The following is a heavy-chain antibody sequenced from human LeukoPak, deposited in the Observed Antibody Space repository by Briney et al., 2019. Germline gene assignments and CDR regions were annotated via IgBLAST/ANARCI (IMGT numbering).Heavy chain of an antibody. CDR3: ARDLYGVDEADY. CDR1: GFTFDDYG. J-gene: IGHJ4*02. D-gene: IGHD5/OR15-5a*01. Sequence: GSLRLSCAASGFTFDDYGMSWVRQAPGKGLEWVSGINWNGGSTGYADSVKGRFTISRDNAKNSLYLQMNRLRAEDTALYYCARDLYGVDEADYWGQGTLVTVSS. V-gene: IGHV3-20*04. CDR2: INWNGGST.